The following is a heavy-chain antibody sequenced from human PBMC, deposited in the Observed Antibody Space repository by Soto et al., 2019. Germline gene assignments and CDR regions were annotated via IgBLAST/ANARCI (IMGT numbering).Heavy chain of an antibody. CDR3: ARDNGGDYVHWFDP. CDR1: GGSISSYY. CDR2: IYYSGST. Sequence: SETLSLTCTVSGGSISSYYWSWIRQPPGKGLEWIGYIYYSGSTNYNPSLKSRVTISVDTSKNQFSLKLSSVTAADTAVYYCARDNGGDYVHWFDPWGQGTLVTVSS. D-gene: IGHD4-17*01. J-gene: IGHJ5*02. V-gene: IGHV4-59*01.